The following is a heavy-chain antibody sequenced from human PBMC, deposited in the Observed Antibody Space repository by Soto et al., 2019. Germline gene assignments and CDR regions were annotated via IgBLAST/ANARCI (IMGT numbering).Heavy chain of an antibody. Sequence: GASVKVSCKASGGTFSSYAISWVRQAPGQGLEWMGGIIPIFGTANYAQKFQGRVTITADKSTSTAYMELSSLRSEDTAVYYCAATLLFITMIVEQFDYWGQGTLVTVSS. D-gene: IGHD3-22*01. V-gene: IGHV1-69*06. CDR3: AATLLFITMIVEQFDY. CDR1: GGTFSSYA. J-gene: IGHJ4*02. CDR2: IIPIFGTA.